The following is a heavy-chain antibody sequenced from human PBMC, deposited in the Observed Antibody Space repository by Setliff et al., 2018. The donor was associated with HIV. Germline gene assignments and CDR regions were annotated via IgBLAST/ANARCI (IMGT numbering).Heavy chain of an antibody. J-gene: IGHJ5*02. V-gene: IGHV3-72*01. CDR3: ARGGYRTDSGYIDSWSDH. CDR2: IRNKAKSYTT. D-gene: IGHD6-25*01. CDR1: GFIFSDHY. Sequence: QPGGSLRLSCAASGFIFSDHYMDWVRQAPGKGLEWVGRIRNKAKSYTTKYAASVKDRFTNSRDDSKNSLYLQMKSLKTEDTAVYFCARGGYRTDSGYIDSWSDHWGQGTLVTVSS.